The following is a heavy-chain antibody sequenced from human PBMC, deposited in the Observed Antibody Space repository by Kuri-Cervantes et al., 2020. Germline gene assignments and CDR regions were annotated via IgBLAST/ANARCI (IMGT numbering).Heavy chain of an antibody. CDR3: ARDRNWFDP. CDR2: INPGNGNT. J-gene: IGHJ5*02. Sequence: ASVKVSCKASGYTFTSYAMHWVRQAPGQRLEWMGWINPGNGNTKYSQKFQGRVTITRDTSASTAYMELSSLRSEDTAVYYCARDRNWFDPWGQGTLVTVSS. CDR1: GYTFTSYA. V-gene: IGHV1-3*01.